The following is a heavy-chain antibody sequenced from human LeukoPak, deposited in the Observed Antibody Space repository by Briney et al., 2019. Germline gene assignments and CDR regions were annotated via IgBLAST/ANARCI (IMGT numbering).Heavy chain of an antibody. CDR3: ARDRGSSSWAGGTDWYFDL. J-gene: IGHJ2*01. V-gene: IGHV3-7*01. CDR1: GFILRSSW. D-gene: IGHD6-6*01. Sequence: GGSLRLSCAASGFILRSSWMSWVRQTPGKGLEWLANIKQDGTETYYVDSVKGRLAVSRDNANNSLYLQVNSLRVEDTAVYYCARDRGSSSWAGGTDWYFDLGGRGTLVTVPS. CDR2: IKQDGTET.